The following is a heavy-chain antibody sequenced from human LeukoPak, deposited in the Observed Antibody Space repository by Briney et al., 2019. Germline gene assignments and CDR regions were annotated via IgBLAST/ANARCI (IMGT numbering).Heavy chain of an antibody. CDR2: ISWNSGSR. Sequence: GGSLRLSCAASGFTFGDFAMYWVRQTPGKGLEWVSGISWNSGSRGYADSVKGRFTISRDNGKSSLYLQMKSLRPEDTAFYYCAKGPAYYYNSGSQHFDSWGQGTLVTVSS. CDR1: GFTFGDFA. V-gene: IGHV3-9*01. J-gene: IGHJ4*02. CDR3: AKGPAYYYNSGSQHFDS. D-gene: IGHD3-10*01.